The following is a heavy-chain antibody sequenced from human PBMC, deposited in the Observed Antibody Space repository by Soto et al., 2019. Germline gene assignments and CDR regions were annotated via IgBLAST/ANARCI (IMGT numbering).Heavy chain of an antibody. CDR3: ARGFPLWFGP. Sequence: QVQLVQSGAEKKKPGASVKVSCKASGYTFTSYAIHWVRQAPGQRLEWMGWINAGNGNTKYSQKFQGRVTITRDTSASTACMGLSSLRSEDTAVYYCARGFPLWFGPWGQGTLVTVSS. CDR2: INAGNGNT. D-gene: IGHD3-3*01. V-gene: IGHV1-3*05. CDR1: GYTFTSYA. J-gene: IGHJ5*02.